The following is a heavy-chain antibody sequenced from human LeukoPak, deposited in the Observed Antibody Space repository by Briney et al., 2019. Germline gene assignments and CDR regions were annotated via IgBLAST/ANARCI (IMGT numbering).Heavy chain of an antibody. D-gene: IGHD2-21*02. J-gene: IGHJ4*02. CDR1: GGTFSSYA. CDR2: IIPIFGTA. CDR3: ARELVTAIHFYFDY. V-gene: IGHV1-69*05. Sequence: SVKVSCKASGGTFSSYAISWVRQAPGQGLEWMGRIIPIFGTANYAQKFQGRGTITTDESTSTAYMELSSLRSEDTAVYYCARELVTAIHFYFDYWGQGTLVTVSS.